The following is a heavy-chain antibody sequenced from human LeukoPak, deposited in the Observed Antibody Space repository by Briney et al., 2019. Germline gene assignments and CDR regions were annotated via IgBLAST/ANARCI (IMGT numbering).Heavy chain of an antibody. CDR2: IKSKTDGGTT. CDR3: ARNFEPDMITFGGVIVPYYYYYYMDV. V-gene: IGHV3-15*01. J-gene: IGHJ6*03. D-gene: IGHD3-16*02. Sequence: PGGSLRLSCAASGFTFSNAWMSWVRQAPGKGLEWVGRIKSKTDGGTTDYAAPVKGRFTISRDDSKNTLYLQMNSLRAEDTAVYYCARNFEPDMITFGGVIVPYYYYYYMDVWGKGTTVTVSS. CDR1: GFTFSNAW.